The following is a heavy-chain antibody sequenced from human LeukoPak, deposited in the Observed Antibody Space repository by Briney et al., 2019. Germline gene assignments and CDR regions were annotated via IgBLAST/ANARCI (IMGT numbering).Heavy chain of an antibody. J-gene: IGHJ4*02. Sequence: PGGSLRLSCAASGFTVSSNYMSWVRQAPGKGLEWVSVIYSGGNTYYADSVKGRFPISRDNSKNTLYLQMNSLRAEDTAWYYCARAPTPVASHFDYWGPGTLVTVSS. CDR3: ARAPTPVASHFDY. CDR2: IYSGGNT. V-gene: IGHV3-53*01. CDR1: GFTVSSNY.